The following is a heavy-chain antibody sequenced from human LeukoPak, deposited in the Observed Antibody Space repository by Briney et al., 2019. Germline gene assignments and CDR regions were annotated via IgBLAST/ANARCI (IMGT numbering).Heavy chain of an antibody. V-gene: IGHV3-23*01. D-gene: IGHD6-19*01. J-gene: IGHJ4*02. CDR3: ARVSWFHVSSGSDY. Sequence: GGSLRLSCAASGFTFSTYDMSWVRQAPGKGLEWVSASSGSGGNTYYADSVKGRFTISRDNSKNTLYLQMNSLRAEDTAVYYCARVSWFHVSSGSDYWGQGTLVTVSS. CDR2: SSGSGGNT. CDR1: GFTFSTYD.